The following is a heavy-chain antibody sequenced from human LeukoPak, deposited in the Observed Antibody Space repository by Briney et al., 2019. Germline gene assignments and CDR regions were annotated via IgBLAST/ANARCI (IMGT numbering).Heavy chain of an antibody. CDR3: ARARMRSGSYYRLDYYYGMDV. J-gene: IGHJ6*02. CDR1: GFTFDYYG. D-gene: IGHD3-10*01. Sequence: PGGSLRLSCAASGFTFDYYGMSWVRQAPGKGLEWVSGINWNGGSTGYADSVKGRFTISRDNAKNSLYLQMNSLRAEDTALYHCARARMRSGSYYRLDYYYGMDVWGQGTTVTVSS. CDR2: INWNGGST. V-gene: IGHV3-20*01.